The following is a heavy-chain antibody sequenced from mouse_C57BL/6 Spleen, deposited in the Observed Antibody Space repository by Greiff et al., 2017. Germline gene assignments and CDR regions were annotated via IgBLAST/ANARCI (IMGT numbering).Heavy chain of an antibody. CDR2: INPSNGGT. D-gene: IGHD1-1*01. J-gene: IGHJ4*01. V-gene: IGHV1-53*01. CDR3: ERGGGYYDGSSYGAMDY. CDR1: GYTFTSYW. Sequence: QVQLQQPGTELVKPGASVKLSCKASGYTFTSYWMHWVKQRPGQGLEWIGNINPSNGGTNYNEKFKSKATLTVDKSSSTAYMQLSSLTSEDSAVYYGERGGGYYDGSSYGAMDYWGQGTSVTVSS.